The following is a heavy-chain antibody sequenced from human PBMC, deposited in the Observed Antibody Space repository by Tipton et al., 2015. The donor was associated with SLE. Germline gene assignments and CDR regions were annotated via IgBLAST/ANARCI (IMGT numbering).Heavy chain of an antibody. CDR3: AREIGGGSNDY. D-gene: IGHD1-26*01. CDR2: IYYSGST. V-gene: IGHV4-59*12. CDR1: ADSISNYY. J-gene: IGHJ4*02. Sequence: TLSLTCNVSADSISNYYWNWIRQSPGKGLEWIGYIYYSGSTNYNPSLKSRVTISVDTSKNQFSLKLSSVTAADTAVYYCAREIGGGSNDYWGQGTLVTVSS.